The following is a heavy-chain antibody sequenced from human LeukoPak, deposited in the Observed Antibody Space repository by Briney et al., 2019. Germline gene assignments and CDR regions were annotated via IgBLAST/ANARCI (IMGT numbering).Heavy chain of an antibody. CDR2: INPNSGGT. J-gene: IGHJ5*02. CDR3: ARADKNGWFGEPVNWFDP. V-gene: IGHV1-2*02. CDR1: GSTFTGYY. D-gene: IGHD3-10*01. Sequence: ASVKVSCKASGSTFTGYYMHWVRQAPGQGLEWMGWINPNSGGTNYAQKFQGRVTMTRDTSISTAYMELSRLRSDDTAVYYCARADKNGWFGEPVNWFDPWGQGTLVTVSS.